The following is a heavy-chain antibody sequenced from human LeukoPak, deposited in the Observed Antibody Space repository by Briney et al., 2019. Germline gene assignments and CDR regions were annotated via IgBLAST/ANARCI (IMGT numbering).Heavy chain of an antibody. CDR3: ARDGSGYGSFDY. V-gene: IGHV3-23*01. J-gene: IGHJ4*02. Sequence: GGSLRLSCAASEFTFSSFAMSWVRQAPGKGLEWVSRVSGSGGSTYYADSVKGRFSISRDNSKNTLYLQMNNLRAEDTAVCYCARDGSGYGSFDYWGRGTLVTVSS. CDR2: VSGSGGST. D-gene: IGHD3-22*01. CDR1: EFTFSSFA.